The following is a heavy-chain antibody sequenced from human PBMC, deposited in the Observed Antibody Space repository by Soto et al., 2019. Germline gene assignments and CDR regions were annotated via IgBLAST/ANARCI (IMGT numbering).Heavy chain of an antibody. CDR1: GFTFSHYA. CDR3: TGEASSWGFAFDL. CDR2: IFGSGAPT. V-gene: IGHV3-23*01. J-gene: IGHJ3*01. D-gene: IGHD3-16*01. Sequence: EVQLLESGGGLVQPGGSLRLSCAASGFTFSHYAMSWVRQAPGKGLQWVSTIFGSGAPTHYADSVKGRFGISRDNSNNMLFLEMNSLKDEDTAVYYCTGEASSWGFAFDLWGQGTRVAVSS.